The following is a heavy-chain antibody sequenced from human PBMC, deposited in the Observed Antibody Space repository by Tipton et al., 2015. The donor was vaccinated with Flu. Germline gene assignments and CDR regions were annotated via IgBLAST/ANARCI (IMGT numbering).Heavy chain of an antibody. V-gene: IGHV4-39*07. CDR2: VHYSGST. CDR1: GGSISSSSYH. J-gene: IGHJ6*02. D-gene: IGHD2-2*02. Sequence: TLSLTCTVSGGSISSSSYHWGWIRQPPGMGLEWIGSVHYSGSTYQNPSLESRVTISVDTSKNQFSLKLSSVTAADTAVYYCARPHTPYFYGMDVWGQGTTVTVSS. CDR3: ARPHTPYFYGMDV.